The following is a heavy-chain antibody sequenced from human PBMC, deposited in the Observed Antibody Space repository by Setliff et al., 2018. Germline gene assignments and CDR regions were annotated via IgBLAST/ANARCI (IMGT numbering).Heavy chain of an antibody. D-gene: IGHD3-10*01. CDR2: FDPDDGET. Sequence: ASVKVSCKVSGYTLTELSMHWVRQAPGKGLEWMGGFDPDDGETIYAQKFQGRVTMTEDTSTVTAYMELSSLRSEDTAVYYCATERLLDYYGSGSYPSFDYWGQGTLVTVSS. CDR1: GYTLTELS. V-gene: IGHV1-24*01. J-gene: IGHJ4*02. CDR3: ATERLLDYYGSGSYPSFDY.